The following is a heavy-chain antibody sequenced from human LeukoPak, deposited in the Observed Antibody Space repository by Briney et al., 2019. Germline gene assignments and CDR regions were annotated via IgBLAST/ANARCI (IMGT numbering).Heavy chain of an antibody. V-gene: IGHV1-69*04. Sequence: SVTVSCKASGGTFSSYAISWVRQAPGQGLEWMGRIIPILGIANYAQKFQGRVTITADKSTSTAYMELSSLRSEDTAVYYCARVQDIAAAGTFNYWGQGTLVTVSS. J-gene: IGHJ4*02. CDR2: IIPILGIA. CDR1: GGTFSSYA. CDR3: ARVQDIAAAGTFNY. D-gene: IGHD6-13*01.